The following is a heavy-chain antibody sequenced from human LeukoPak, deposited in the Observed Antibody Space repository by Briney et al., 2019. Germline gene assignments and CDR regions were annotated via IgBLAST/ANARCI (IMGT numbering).Heavy chain of an antibody. V-gene: IGHV3-23*01. CDR1: GFTFSSYV. D-gene: IGHD4-17*01. CDR3: ASPFGDPGAFDI. CDR2: IGGSGSGGKT. J-gene: IGHJ3*02. Sequence: GGSLRLSCAASGFTFSSYVISWVRQAPGKGLEWISSIGGSGSGGKTYYADSVKGRFTISRDNAKNSLYLQMNSLRAEDTAVYYCASPFGDPGAFDIWGQGTMVTVSS.